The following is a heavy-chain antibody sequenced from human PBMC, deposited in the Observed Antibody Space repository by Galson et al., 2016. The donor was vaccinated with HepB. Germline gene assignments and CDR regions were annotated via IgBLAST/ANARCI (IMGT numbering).Heavy chain of an antibody. CDR2: INAYNGNT. Sequence: SVKVSCKASDYTFTTYGISWVRQAPGQGLEWMGWINAYNGNTNYAQKLQGRVTMTTETSTSTAYMELRSLRSDDTAVYYCARDGNGWYSEGMDVWGQGTAVTVSS. J-gene: IGHJ6*02. V-gene: IGHV1-18*01. CDR1: DYTFTTYG. CDR3: ARDGNGWYSEGMDV. D-gene: IGHD6-19*01.